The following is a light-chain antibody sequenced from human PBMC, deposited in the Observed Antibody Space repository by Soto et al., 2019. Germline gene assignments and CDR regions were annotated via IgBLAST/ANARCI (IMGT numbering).Light chain of an antibody. Sequence: DIQMTQSPSSLSASVGDTVTITCRASQTIRSSVNWYQQKPGKEHKLRSDAASSLQSWVPSMGSGIGSGTDCTLTISSLQTEDFATYYCQQSYSTPQPFGQGTKVDIK. V-gene: IGKV1-39*01. CDR3: QQSYSTPQP. CDR2: AAS. J-gene: IGKJ1*01. CDR1: QTIRSS.